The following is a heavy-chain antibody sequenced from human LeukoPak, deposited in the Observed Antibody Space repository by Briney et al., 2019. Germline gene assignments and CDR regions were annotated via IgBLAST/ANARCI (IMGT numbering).Heavy chain of an antibody. Sequence: GGSLRLSCAASGFTFSSYGMHWVRQAPGKGLEWVAFIRYDGSNKYYADSVKGRFTISRDNSKNTLYLQMNSLRAEDTAVYYRAKGNSGWQQIFDYWGQGILVTVSS. CDR3: AKGNSGWQQIFDY. J-gene: IGHJ4*02. CDR2: IRYDGSNK. CDR1: GFTFSSYG. V-gene: IGHV3-30*02. D-gene: IGHD6-19*01.